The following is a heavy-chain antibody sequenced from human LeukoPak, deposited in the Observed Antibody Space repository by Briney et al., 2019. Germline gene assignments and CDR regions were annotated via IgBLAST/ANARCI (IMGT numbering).Heavy chain of an antibody. J-gene: IGHJ4*02. CDR1: GFTFSSYS. D-gene: IGHD5-24*01. CDR3: ARGRGAQMATIFDY. Sequence: PGGSLRLSCAASGFTFSSYSMNWVRQAPGKGLEWVSSISSSSSYIYYADSVKGQFTIARDNAKNSLYLQMNSLRAEDTAVYYCARGRGAQMATIFDYWGQGTLVTVSS. CDR2: ISSSSSYI. V-gene: IGHV3-21*01.